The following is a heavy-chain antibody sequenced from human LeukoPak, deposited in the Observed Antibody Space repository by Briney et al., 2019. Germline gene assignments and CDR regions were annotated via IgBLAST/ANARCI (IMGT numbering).Heavy chain of an antibody. D-gene: IGHD2-15*01. V-gene: IGHV4-59*01. CDR2: IYYSGST. CDR1: GGSISRYY. Sequence: AETLTLTCTVSGGSISRYYWSWIRQPPGRGLEWIGYIYYSGSTNYNTSLKSRVTISVDTSKNQFSVKLGSVTAADTAGYYCARAWRWSFDYWGQGTLVTVSS. CDR3: ARAWRWSFDY. J-gene: IGHJ4*02.